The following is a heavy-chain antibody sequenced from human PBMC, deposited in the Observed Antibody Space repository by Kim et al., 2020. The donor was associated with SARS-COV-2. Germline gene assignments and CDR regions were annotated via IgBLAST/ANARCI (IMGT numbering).Heavy chain of an antibody. CDR3: AKGSFDY. CDR2: DGSNE. Sequence: DGSNEYYADSVKGRFTISRDNSKNTLYLQMNSLRAEDTAVYYCAKGSFDYWGQGTLVTVSS. J-gene: IGHJ4*02. V-gene: IGHV3-30*02.